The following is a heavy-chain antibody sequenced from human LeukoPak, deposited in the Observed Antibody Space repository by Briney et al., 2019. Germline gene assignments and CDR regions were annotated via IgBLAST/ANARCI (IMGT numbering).Heavy chain of an antibody. CDR3: AKVEFGDRYFFEY. CDR2: VGDSGAST. CDR1: GFAFSHYA. V-gene: IGHV3-23*01. J-gene: IGHJ4*02. Sequence: GGSLRLSCAASGFAFSHYAMSWVRQAPGKGLEWDSGVGDSGASTYYADSVKGRFTISRDNSKNTLYLQMNSLRAEDTAIYYCAKVEFGDRYFFEYWGQGTLVTVSS. D-gene: IGHD2-21*01.